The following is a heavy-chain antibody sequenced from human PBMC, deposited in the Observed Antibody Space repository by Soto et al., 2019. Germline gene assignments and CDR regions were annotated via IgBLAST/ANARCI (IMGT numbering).Heavy chain of an antibody. CDR1: GGSFSGYY. Sequence: SETLSLTCAVYGGSFSGYYWSWIRQPPGKGLEWIGEINHSGSTNHNPSLKSRVTISVDTSKNQFSLKLSSVTAADTAVYYCARGGELELPVYYYYGMDVWGQGTTVT. CDR3: ARGGELELPVYYYYGMDV. J-gene: IGHJ6*02. V-gene: IGHV4-34*01. CDR2: INHSGST. D-gene: IGHD1-7*01.